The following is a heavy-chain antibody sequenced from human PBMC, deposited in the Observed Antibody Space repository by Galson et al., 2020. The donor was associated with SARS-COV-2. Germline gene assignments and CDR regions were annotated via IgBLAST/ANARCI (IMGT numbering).Heavy chain of an antibody. Sequence: ASVKVSCKVPGYTLPELSIHWVRQAHGKGHEWMGGFEPEDGETIYAQKFQGRVTMTEDTSTDTGYMELSSLRSEDTAVYYCATGSPLVVPNWFDPWGQGTLVTVSS. CDR3: ATGSPLVVPNWFDP. CDR2: FEPEDGET. CDR1: GYTLPELS. V-gene: IGHV1-24*01. J-gene: IGHJ5*02. D-gene: IGHD2-21*01.